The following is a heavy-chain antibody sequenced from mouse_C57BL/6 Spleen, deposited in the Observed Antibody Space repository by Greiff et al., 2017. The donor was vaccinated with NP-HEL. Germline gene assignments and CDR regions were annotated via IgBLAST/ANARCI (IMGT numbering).Heavy chain of an antibody. Sequence: EVKLVESGGGLVKPGGSLKLSCAASGFTFSSYAMSWVRQTPEKRLEWVATISDGGSYTYYPDNVKGRFTISRDNAKNNLYLQMSHLKSEDTAMYYCARDGYYGSSYGYFDDWGTGTTVTVSS. V-gene: IGHV5-4*01. D-gene: IGHD1-1*01. CDR1: GFTFSSYA. J-gene: IGHJ1*03. CDR3: ARDGYYGSSYGYFDD. CDR2: ISDGGSYT.